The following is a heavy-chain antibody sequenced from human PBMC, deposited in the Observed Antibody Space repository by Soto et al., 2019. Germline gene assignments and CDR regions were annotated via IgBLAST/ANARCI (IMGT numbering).Heavy chain of an antibody. D-gene: IGHD4-17*01. Sequence: QVQLVQSGAEVKKPGASVKVSCKASGYTFTSYGLSWVRQAAGQGLEWMGGISAYNGNTNYAQKLQGRVTMTTDTCTSTAYMERRSLRSDDAAVYYCLINTVKEWGQNLWGQGTLVNVSS. CDR3: LINTVKEWGQNL. CDR2: ISAYNGNT. CDR1: GYTFTSYG. V-gene: IGHV1-18*01. J-gene: IGHJ5*02.